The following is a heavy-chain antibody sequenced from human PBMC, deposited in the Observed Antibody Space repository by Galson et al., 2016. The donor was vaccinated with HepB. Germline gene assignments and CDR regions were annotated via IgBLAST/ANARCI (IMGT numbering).Heavy chain of an antibody. CDR2: ISSGTSTI. J-gene: IGHJ4*02. Sequence: SLRLSCAASGFTFSSYSMNWVRQAPGKGLEWISYISSGTSTIHYADSVKGRFTISRDKAKNSLSLQMNSLGDEDTAVYYCAAEGGYGVYDYWGQGTLVTVSS. V-gene: IGHV3-48*02. CDR3: AAEGGYGVYDY. D-gene: IGHD5/OR15-5a*01. CDR1: GFTFSSYS.